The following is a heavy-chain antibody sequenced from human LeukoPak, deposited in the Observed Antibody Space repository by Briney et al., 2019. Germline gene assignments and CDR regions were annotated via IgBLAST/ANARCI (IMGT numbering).Heavy chain of an antibody. CDR3: ARDLGYYGSGSYPPHFDY. CDR2: INSDGSSI. J-gene: IGHJ4*02. Sequence: GGSLRLSCVASGFTFSRYWMHWVRQAPGKGLVWVSRINSDGSSITYADSVKGRFTISRDNSKNTLYLQMNSLRAEDTAVYYCARDLGYYGSGSYPPHFDYWGQGTLVTVSS. V-gene: IGHV3-74*03. D-gene: IGHD3-10*01. CDR1: GFTFSRYW.